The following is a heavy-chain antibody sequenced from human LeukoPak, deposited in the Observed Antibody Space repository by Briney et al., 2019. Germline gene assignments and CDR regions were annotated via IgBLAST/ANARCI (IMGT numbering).Heavy chain of an antibody. V-gene: IGHV3-21*01. CDR1: GFTFSSYS. CDR2: ISSSSSYI. CDR3: ARDPLPITMIVVVNYFDY. D-gene: IGHD3-22*01. Sequence: GGSLRLSCAASGFTFSSYSMNWVRQAPGKGLEWVSSISSSSSYIYYADSVKGRFTISRDNAKNSLYLQINSLRAEDTAVYYCARDPLPITMIVVVNYFDYWGQGTLVTVSS. J-gene: IGHJ4*02.